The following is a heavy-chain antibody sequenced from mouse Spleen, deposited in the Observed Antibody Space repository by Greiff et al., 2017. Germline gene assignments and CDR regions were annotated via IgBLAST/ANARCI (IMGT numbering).Heavy chain of an antibody. J-gene: IGHJ4*01. CDR3: ARKETRRGYYAMDD. CDR2: IYPRSGNT. V-gene: IGHV1-81*01. D-gene: IGHD2-13*01. CDR1: GYTFTSYG. Sequence: VKLQESGAELARPGASVKLSCKASGYTFTSYGISWVKQRTGQGLEWIGEIYPRSGNTYYNEKFKGKATLTADKSSSTAYMELRSLTSEDSAVYFCARKETRRGYYAMDDWGQGTSVTVSS.